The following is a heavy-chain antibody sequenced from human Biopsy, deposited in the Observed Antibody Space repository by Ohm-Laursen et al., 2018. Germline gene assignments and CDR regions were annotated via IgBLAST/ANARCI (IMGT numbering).Heavy chain of an antibody. CDR2: IIPILRTT. Sequence: SSVKVSCKTSTGTFGSYGVTWVRQAPGQGLGWMGRIIPILRTTTYAPKFQGRVTFTADKSSSTAYLELSSLTSEDTAMFYCAREAIGYQLPCDDWGQGTLVTVPS. CDR1: TGTFGSYG. CDR3: AREAIGYQLPCDD. V-gene: IGHV1-69*04. D-gene: IGHD2-15*01. J-gene: IGHJ4*02.